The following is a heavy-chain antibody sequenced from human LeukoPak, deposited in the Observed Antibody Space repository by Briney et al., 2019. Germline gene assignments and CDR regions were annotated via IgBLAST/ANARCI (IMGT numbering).Heavy chain of an antibody. CDR1: GFTFSSYS. CDR3: ARASVRGVINY. CDR2: ISSSSSTI. Sequence: GGSLRLSCAASGFTFSSYSMNWVRQAPGKGLEWVSYISSSSSTIYYADSVKGRFTISRDNAKNSLYLQMNSLRAEDTAVYYCARASVRGVINYWGQGTLVTVSS. J-gene: IGHJ4*02. D-gene: IGHD3-10*01. V-gene: IGHV3-48*01.